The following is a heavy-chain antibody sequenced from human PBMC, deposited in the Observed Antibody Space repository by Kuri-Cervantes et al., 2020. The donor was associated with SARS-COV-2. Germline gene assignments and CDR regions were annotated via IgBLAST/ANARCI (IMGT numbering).Heavy chain of an antibody. Sequence: GESLKISCAASGFTFSSYGMHWVRQAPGKGLEWVAVISYDGSNKYYADSVKGRFTISRDNSKNTLYLQMNSLRAEETAVYYCAKDLGSYVGYWGQGTLVTVSS. V-gene: IGHV3-30*18. D-gene: IGHD3-16*01. J-gene: IGHJ4*02. CDR3: AKDLGSYVGY. CDR2: ISYDGSNK. CDR1: GFTFSSYG.